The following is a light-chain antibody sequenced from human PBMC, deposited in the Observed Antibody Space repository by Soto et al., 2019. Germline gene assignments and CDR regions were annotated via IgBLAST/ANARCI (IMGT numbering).Light chain of an antibody. CDR1: QSISSSD. CDR2: AAS. J-gene: IGKJ4*01. Sequence: IVMTQSPATLSVSPGERATLSCRASQSISSSDLAWYQHRPGQAPRLLIYAASSRATGIPVRFSGSGSGTDFTLSISRLEPEDFAVYYCQQYGSSPLTFGGGTKVDIK. CDR3: QQYGSSPLT. V-gene: IGKV3-20*01.